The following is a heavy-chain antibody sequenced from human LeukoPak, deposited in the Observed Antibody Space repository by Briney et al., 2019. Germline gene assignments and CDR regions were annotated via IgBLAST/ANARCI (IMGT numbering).Heavy chain of an antibody. CDR1: GFTFSSYA. Sequence: PGGSLGLSCAASGFTFSSYAMSWVRQAPGKGLEWVSSISSSSSYIYYADSVKGRFTISRDNAKNSLYLRMNSLRAEDTAVYYCARDSASVGHNDAFDIWGQGTMVTVSS. J-gene: IGHJ3*02. CDR2: ISSSSSYI. CDR3: ARDSASVGHNDAFDI. D-gene: IGHD2-15*01. V-gene: IGHV3-21*01.